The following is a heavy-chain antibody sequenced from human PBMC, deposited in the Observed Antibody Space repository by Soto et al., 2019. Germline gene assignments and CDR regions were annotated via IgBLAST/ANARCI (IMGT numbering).Heavy chain of an antibody. D-gene: IGHD5-18*01. CDR1: GFTFSSYA. V-gene: IGHV3-23*01. CDR3: AKGRRGYSYGAYFDY. Sequence: PGGSLRLSCAASGFTFSSYAMSWVRQAPGKVLEWVSAISGSGGSTYYADSVKGRFTISRDNSKNTLYLQMNSLRAEDTAVYYCAKGRRGYSYGAYFDYWGQGTLVTVSS. CDR2: ISGSGGST. J-gene: IGHJ4*02.